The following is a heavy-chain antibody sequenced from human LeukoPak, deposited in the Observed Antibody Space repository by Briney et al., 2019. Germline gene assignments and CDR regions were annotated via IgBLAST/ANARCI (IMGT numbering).Heavy chain of an antibody. Sequence: QPGGSLRLSCAASGFTVSSNYMSWVRQAPGKGLEWVLVIYSGGSTYYADSVKGRFTISRDNSKNTLYLQMNSLRAEDTAVYYCARAGQRAYFDYWGQGTLVTVSS. CDR1: GFTVSSNY. J-gene: IGHJ4*02. CDR2: IYSGGST. V-gene: IGHV3-66*02. CDR3: ARAGQRAYFDY.